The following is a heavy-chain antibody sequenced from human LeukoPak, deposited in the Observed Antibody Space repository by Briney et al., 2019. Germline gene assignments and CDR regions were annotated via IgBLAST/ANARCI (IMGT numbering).Heavy chain of an antibody. Sequence: GGSLRLSCAASGFTFSTYSMNWFGQAPGRGREWVSYISSSSSTIYYADSVKGRFTISRDNAKNSLYLQMNSLRAEDTAVYYCAGGDRIAAAGKGVDYWGQGTLVTVSS. CDR3: AGGDRIAAAGKGVDY. J-gene: IGHJ4*02. CDR2: ISSSSSTI. CDR1: GFTFSTYS. D-gene: IGHD6-13*01. V-gene: IGHV3-48*01.